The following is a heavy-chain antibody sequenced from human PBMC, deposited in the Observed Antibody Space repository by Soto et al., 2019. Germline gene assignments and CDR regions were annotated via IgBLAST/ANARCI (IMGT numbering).Heavy chain of an antibody. Sequence: EVQLLESGGGLVQPGGSLRLSCAASGFTFSSYAMSWVRQAPGKGLEWVSAISGSGGSTYYADSVKGRFTISRDNSKNTLYLQMNSLRAEDTAVYDCAKLTGAPYYFYYYMDVGGKGTTVTV. J-gene: IGHJ6*03. CDR3: AKLTGAPYYFYYYMDV. CDR1: GFTFSSYA. V-gene: IGHV3-23*01. D-gene: IGHD7-27*01. CDR2: ISGSGGST.